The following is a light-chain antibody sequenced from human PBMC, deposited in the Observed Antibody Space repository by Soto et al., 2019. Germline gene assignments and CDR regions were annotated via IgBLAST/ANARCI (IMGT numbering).Light chain of an antibody. CDR2: GAF. CDR1: QSVSAN. V-gene: IGKV3-15*01. CDR3: QQYNNWPRT. Sequence: TVMTQSPATLSVSPGERATLSCRASQSVSANLAWYQQKPGQAPRLLIYGAFTRATDIPARFSGSGSGTEFTLTISRLQSEDSAVYYCQQYNNWPRTFGQGTKV. J-gene: IGKJ1*01.